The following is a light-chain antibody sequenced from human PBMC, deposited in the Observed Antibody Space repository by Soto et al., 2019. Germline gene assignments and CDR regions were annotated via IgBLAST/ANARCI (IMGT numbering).Light chain of an antibody. CDR2: GAS. CDR3: HQYNTYPT. CDR1: QGVDKY. Sequence: DIQMTQSPSSLSASVGDRVIITCRASQGVDKYLAWFQQKPGKAPKSLISGASRLQSGVPSRFSGSGSGTHFTLTITNLQPEDFATYYCHQYNTYPTFGQGTRLQI. J-gene: IGKJ5*01. V-gene: IGKV1-16*01.